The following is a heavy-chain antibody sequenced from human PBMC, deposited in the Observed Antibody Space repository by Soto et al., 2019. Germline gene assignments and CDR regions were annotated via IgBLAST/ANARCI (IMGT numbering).Heavy chain of an antibody. V-gene: IGHV3-23*01. CDR1: GFTFNSYA. CDR3: AKLTAYYDFWSGSDFDY. J-gene: IGHJ4*02. D-gene: IGHD3-3*01. CDR2: ITASGRNS. Sequence: PGGALRLSCEASGFTFNSYAMSWVRQAPGKGLEWVSSITASGRNSYYADSVKGRFTISRDQSKNTLFLQMSSLRAEDTALYYCAKLTAYYDFWSGSDFDYWGQGA.